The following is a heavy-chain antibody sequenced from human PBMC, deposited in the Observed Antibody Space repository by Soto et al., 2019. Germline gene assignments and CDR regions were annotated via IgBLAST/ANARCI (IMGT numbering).Heavy chain of an antibody. CDR1: GFTFTSSA. V-gene: IGHV1-58*01. CDR3: AADLGKQNYYYYGMDV. CDR2: IVVGSGNT. J-gene: IGHJ6*02. Sequence: QMQLVQSGPEVKKPGTSVKVSCKASGFTFTSSAVQWVRQARGQRLEWIGWIVVGSGNTNYAQKFQERVTITRDMSTSTAYMELSSLRSEDTAVYYCAADLGKQNYYYYGMDVWGQGTTVTASS.